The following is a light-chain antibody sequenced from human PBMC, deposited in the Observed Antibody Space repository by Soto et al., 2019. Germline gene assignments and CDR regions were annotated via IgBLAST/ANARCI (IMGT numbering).Light chain of an antibody. CDR2: EVT. Sequence: QSVLTQPASVSGSPGQSITISCTGTSSDVAGYNYVSWYQHHPGKAPKLMIYEVTNRPSGVSNRFSGSKSGNTASLIISGLQAEDEADYYCSSYTSSSTLYVFGNGTKVTVL. CDR1: SSDVAGYNY. CDR3: SSYTSSSTLYV. J-gene: IGLJ1*01. V-gene: IGLV2-14*01.